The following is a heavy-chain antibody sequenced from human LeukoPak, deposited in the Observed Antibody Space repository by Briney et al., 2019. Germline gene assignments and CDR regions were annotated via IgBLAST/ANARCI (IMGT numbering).Heavy chain of an antibody. CDR3: ARVGDSGTYYAFDY. J-gene: IGHJ4*01. V-gene: IGHV4-39*01. Sequence: SETLSLTCTVSGGSISSSSYYWGWIRQPPGKGLEWIGSIYYSGSTYYNPSLKSRVTISVDTSKNQFSLKLSSVTAADTAVYYCARVGDSGTYYAFDYWGQGTLVTVPS. D-gene: IGHD1-26*01. CDR1: GGSISSSSYY. CDR2: IYYSGST.